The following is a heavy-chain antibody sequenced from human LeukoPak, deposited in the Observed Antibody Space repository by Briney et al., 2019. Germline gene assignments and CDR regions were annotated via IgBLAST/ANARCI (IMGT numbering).Heavy chain of an antibody. CDR1: GFTFSSYG. J-gene: IGHJ4*02. CDR2: IWYDGSNK. V-gene: IGHV3-33*06. D-gene: IGHD6-13*01. CDR3: AKDGSRGAAAVTYYFDY. Sequence: GGSLRLSCAASGFTFSSYGMHWVRQAPGKGLEWVAVIWYDGSNKYYADSVKGRFTISRDNSKNTLYLQMNSLRGEDKAVYYCAKDGSRGAAAVTYYFDYWGQGTLVTVSS.